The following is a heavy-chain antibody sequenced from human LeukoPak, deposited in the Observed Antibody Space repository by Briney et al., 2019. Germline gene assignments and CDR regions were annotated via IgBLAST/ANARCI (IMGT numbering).Heavy chain of an antibody. V-gene: IGHV4-31*03. Sequence: SETLSLTCTVSGGSISSGGYYWSWIRQHPGKGLEWIGYIYYSGSTYYNPSLKSRVTISVDTSKNQFSLKLSSVTAADTAVYYCARVGIGLTTNPPNWFDPWGQGTLVTVSS. D-gene: IGHD1-26*01. CDR3: ARVGIGLTTNPPNWFDP. J-gene: IGHJ5*02. CDR1: GGSISSGGYY. CDR2: IYYSGST.